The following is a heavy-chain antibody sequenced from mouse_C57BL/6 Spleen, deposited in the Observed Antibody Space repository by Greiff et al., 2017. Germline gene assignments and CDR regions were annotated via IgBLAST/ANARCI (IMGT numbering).Heavy chain of an antibody. J-gene: IGHJ3*01. D-gene: IGHD2-3*01. CDR3: ARWYDGTSFAY. CDR2: IDPSDSYT. V-gene: IGHV1-59*01. CDR1: GYTFTSYW. Sequence: QVQLQQPGAELVRPGTSVKLSCKASGYTFTSYWMHWVKQRPGQGLAWSGVIDPSDSYTNYNQKFKGKATLTVDTSSSTAYMQLSSLTSEDSAVYYCARWYDGTSFAYWGQGTLVTVSA.